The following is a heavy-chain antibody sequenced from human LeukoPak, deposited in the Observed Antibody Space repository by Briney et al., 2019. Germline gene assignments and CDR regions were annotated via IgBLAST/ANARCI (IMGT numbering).Heavy chain of an antibody. J-gene: IGHJ4*02. CDR3: VRQLASISDY. Sequence: PGGSLRLSCAASGFTFSSYAMSWVRQAPGKGPEWVAHIKGDGSETYYVDSVKGRFTISRDNAKNSLYLQMNSLRTEDTAVYYCVRQLASISDYWGQGTLVTVSS. D-gene: IGHD5-12*01. CDR1: GFTFSSYA. V-gene: IGHV3-7*01. CDR2: IKGDGSET.